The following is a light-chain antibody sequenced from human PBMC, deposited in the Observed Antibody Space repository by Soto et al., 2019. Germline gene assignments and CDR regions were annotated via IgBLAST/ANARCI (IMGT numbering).Light chain of an antibody. CDR2: VVS. Sequence: QSVRSHPGSVSWSPGHSIAISCTGTSSDVGGYNYVSWYQQHPDKAPKLMIYVVSNRPSGVSNRFSGSKSGNTASLTISGLQAEDQADYYCSSSTSNSAYVFGTGTKVTVL. CDR3: SSSTSNSAYV. J-gene: IGLJ1*01. V-gene: IGLV2-14*01. CDR1: SSDVGGYNY.